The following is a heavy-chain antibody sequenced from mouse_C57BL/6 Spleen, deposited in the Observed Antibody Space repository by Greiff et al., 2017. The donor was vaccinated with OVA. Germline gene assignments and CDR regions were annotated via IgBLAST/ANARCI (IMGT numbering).Heavy chain of an antibody. CDR1: GYTFTSYW. CDR2: IDPSDSET. J-gene: IGHJ1*03. Sequence: QVQLQQPGAELVRPGSSVKLSCKASGYTFTSYWMHWVKQRPIQGLEWIGNIDPSDSETHYNQKFKDKATLTVDKSSSTAYMQLSSLTSEDSAVYYCARFGVAHLYFDVWGTGTTVTVSS. CDR3: ARFGVAHLYFDV. D-gene: IGHD1-1*01. V-gene: IGHV1-52*01.